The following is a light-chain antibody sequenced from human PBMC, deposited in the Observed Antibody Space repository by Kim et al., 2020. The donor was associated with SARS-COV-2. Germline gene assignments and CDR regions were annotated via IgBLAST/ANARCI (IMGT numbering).Light chain of an antibody. CDR1: NIGSKS. CDR2: YGS. V-gene: IGLV3-21*04. Sequence: SYELTQPPSGSVAPGKTARITCGGNNIGSKSGHWYQQKPGQAPVLVIYYGSDRPSGIPERFSGSNSGNTATLTISRVEAGDDADYYCQVWDSRSDHWVFGGGNQLTVL. CDR3: QVWDSRSDHWV. J-gene: IGLJ3*02.